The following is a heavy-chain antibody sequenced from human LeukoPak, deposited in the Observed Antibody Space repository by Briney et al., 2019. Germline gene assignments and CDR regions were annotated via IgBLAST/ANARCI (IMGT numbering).Heavy chain of an antibody. Sequence: PGGSLRLSCAASGFTFDDYTMLWVRQAPGEGLEWVSLISGDGSSTYYADSVKGRFTISRDNSKNSLYLQMNSLRTEDTALYYCAKEYYYDSSGSPWWFDPWGQGTLVTVSS. CDR3: AKEYYYDSSGSPWWFDP. V-gene: IGHV3-43*01. CDR2: ISGDGSST. J-gene: IGHJ5*02. CDR1: GFTFDDYT. D-gene: IGHD3-22*01.